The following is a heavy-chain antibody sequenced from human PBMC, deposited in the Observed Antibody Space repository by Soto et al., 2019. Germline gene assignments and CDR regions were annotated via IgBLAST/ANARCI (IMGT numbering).Heavy chain of an antibody. Sequence: ASVKVSCKASGYTFTSYAMHWVRQAPGQRLEWMGWINAGNGNTKYSQKFQGRVTITRDTSASTAYMELSSLRSEDTAVYYCARDLGYYYGSGTVGSYYGMDVWGQGTTVTVSS. CDR1: GYTFTSYA. J-gene: IGHJ6*02. CDR2: INAGNGNT. D-gene: IGHD3-10*01. CDR3: ARDLGYYYGSGTVGSYYGMDV. V-gene: IGHV1-3*01.